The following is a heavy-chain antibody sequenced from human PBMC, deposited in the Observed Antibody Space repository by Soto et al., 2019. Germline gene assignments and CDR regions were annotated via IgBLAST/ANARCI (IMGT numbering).Heavy chain of an antibody. J-gene: IGHJ6*02. Sequence: QVQLQQWGAGLLKPSETLSLTCAVYGGSFSGYYWSWIRQPPGKGLEWIGEINHSGSTNYNPSLKSRVTISLDTSKNQFSLKLSSVTAADTAVYYCARKQLGYYYYYGMDVWGQGTTVTVSS. CDR3: ARKQLGYYYYYGMDV. CDR1: GGSFSGYY. CDR2: INHSGST. V-gene: IGHV4-34*01. D-gene: IGHD6-13*01.